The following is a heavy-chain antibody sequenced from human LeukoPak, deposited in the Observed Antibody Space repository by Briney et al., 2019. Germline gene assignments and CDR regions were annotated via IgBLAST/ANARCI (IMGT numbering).Heavy chain of an antibody. CDR1: GFTFINYR. J-gene: IGHJ3*02. D-gene: IGHD3-10*01. Sequence: GGSLRLSCAASGFTFINYRMNWVRQAPGKGLEWVSSISTSRSYIYYADSVKGRFTISRDNAKNSLYLQMNSLRAENTAVYYCARDGDYYGSGSYRDGFDIWGQGTMVTVSS. V-gene: IGHV3-21*01. CDR3: ARDGDYYGSGSYRDGFDI. CDR2: ISTSRSYI.